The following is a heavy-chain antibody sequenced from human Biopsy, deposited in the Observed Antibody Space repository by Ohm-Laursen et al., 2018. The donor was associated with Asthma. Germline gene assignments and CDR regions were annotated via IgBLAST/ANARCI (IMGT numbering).Heavy chain of an antibody. Sequence: SLRLSCTASGFTFSNYGMHWVRQAPGKGLEWVSVIYSGGGTFYADSVKGRVTISRDISKNTLSLQMNSLRAEDTAVYYCARACGGNFFSGAFDIWGQGTMVTVSS. CDR2: IYSGGGT. CDR3: ARACGGNFFSGAFDI. J-gene: IGHJ3*02. V-gene: IGHV3-53*01. D-gene: IGHD4-23*01. CDR1: GFTFSNYG.